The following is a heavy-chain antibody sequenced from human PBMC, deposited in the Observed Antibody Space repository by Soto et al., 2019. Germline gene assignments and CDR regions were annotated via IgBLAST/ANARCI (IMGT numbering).Heavy chain of an antibody. CDR3: ARVLRYFDWLLGY. V-gene: IGHV1-3*01. D-gene: IGHD3-9*01. CDR2: INAGNGNT. CDR1: GYTFTSYA. J-gene: IGHJ4*02. Sequence: QVQLVQSGAEVKKPGASVKVSCKASGYTFTSYAMHWVRQPPGQRLEWMGWINAGNGNTKYSQKFQGRVTITRDTSATTAYMELSSLRSEDTAVYYCARVLRYFDWLLGYWGQGTLVTVSS.